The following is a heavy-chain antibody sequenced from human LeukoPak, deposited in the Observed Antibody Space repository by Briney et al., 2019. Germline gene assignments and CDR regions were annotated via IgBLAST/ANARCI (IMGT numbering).Heavy chain of an antibody. CDR2: IYYSGST. CDR1: GGSISSYY. V-gene: IGHV4-59*01. D-gene: IGHD2-2*02. CDR3: ARVMHCSSTSCYNLGRALWFDP. J-gene: IGHJ5*02. Sequence: SETLSLTCTVSGGSISSYYWSWIRQPPGKGLEWIGYIYYSGSTNYNPSLKSRVTISVDTSKNQFSLKLSSVTAADTAVYYCARVMHCSSTSCYNLGRALWFDPWGQGTLVTVSS.